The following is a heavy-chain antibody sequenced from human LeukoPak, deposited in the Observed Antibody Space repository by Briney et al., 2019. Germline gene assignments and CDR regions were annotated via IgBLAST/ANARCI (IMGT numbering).Heavy chain of an antibody. Sequence: SETLSLTCTVSGGSISSSSYYWSWIRQPPGKGLEWIGYIYYSGSTNYNPSLKSRVTISVDTSKNQFSLKLSSVTAADTAVYYCARDSKMTTVTTLRDYYYGMDVWGQGTTVTVSS. CDR1: GGSISSSSYY. D-gene: IGHD4-17*01. V-gene: IGHV4-61*01. CDR3: ARDSKMTTVTTLRDYYYGMDV. J-gene: IGHJ6*02. CDR2: IYYSGST.